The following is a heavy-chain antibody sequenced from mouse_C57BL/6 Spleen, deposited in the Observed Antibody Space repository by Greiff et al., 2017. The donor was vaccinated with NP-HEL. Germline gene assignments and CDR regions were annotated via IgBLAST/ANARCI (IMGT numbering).Heavy chain of an antibody. CDR2: IDPSDSYT. CDR3: ARWTAQATFPYAMDY. J-gene: IGHJ4*01. V-gene: IGHV1-50*01. Sequence: QVQLQQPGAELVKPGASVKLSCKASGYTFTSYWMQWVKQRPGQGLEWIGEIDPSDSYTNYNQKFKGKATLTVDTSSSTAYMQLSSLTSEDSAVYYCARWTAQATFPYAMDYWGQGTSVTVSS. CDR1: GYTFTSYW. D-gene: IGHD3-2*02.